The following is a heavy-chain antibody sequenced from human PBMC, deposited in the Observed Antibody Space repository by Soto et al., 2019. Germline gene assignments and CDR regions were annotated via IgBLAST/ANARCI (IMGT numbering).Heavy chain of an antibody. CDR3: ARLVGISLLDH. V-gene: IGHV6-1*01. CDR2: TYYSSIWQT. D-gene: IGHD6-13*01. J-gene: IGHJ4*02. CDR1: GDSVSSNDAV. Sequence: QVQLQQSGPGLVKPSQTLSLTCAISGDSVSSNDAVWNWIRQSPSRGLEWLGRTYYSSIWQTEYAVSVKCRMTINPDAYKNQFSLQLTSVTPEDTAMYYCARLVGISLLDHWGQGTLVTVSA.